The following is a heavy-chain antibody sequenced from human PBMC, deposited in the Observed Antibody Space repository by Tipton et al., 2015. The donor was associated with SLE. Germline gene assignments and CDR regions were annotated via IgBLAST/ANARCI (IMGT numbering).Heavy chain of an antibody. CDR3: AKDGSGGNSGLLDY. CDR2: ISWNSGSV. J-gene: IGHJ4*02. CDR1: GFTFDDYA. Sequence: SLGLSCADSGFTFDDYAMHWERQVPGKDLEWVSSISWNSGSVGYTDSVKGRFTISRDNAKNSLYMQMNYLRPEDTAFYYCAKDGSGGNSGLLDYWGQGTLFSVSA. D-gene: IGHD4-23*01. V-gene: IGHV3-9*01.